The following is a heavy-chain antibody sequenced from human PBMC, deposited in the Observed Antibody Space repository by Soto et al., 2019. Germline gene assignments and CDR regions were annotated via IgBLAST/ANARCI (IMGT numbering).Heavy chain of an antibody. CDR3: PPEATLEWSHFYYYYGMDV. CDR1: GGSISSGGYY. Sequence: KPSETLSLTCTVSGGSISSGGYYWSWIRQHPGKGLEWIGYIYYSGSTYYNPSLKRRVTISVDTAKNQFSLKLRSVTAADTAVYYCPPEATLEWSHFYYYYGMDVWGQGTTVTVSS. J-gene: IGHJ6*02. CDR2: IYYSGST. V-gene: IGHV4-31*03. D-gene: IGHD3-3*01.